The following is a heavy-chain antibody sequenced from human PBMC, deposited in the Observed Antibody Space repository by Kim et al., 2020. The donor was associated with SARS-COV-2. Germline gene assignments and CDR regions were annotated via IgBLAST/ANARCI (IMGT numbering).Heavy chain of an antibody. V-gene: IGHV3-21*01. CDR3: ARDPYYDMLTGYYIY. Sequence: ADSGKGRCTSSRDNATNSLYLQMNSLRAEDTAVYYCARDPYYDMLTGYYIYWGQGTLVTVSS. D-gene: IGHD3-9*01. J-gene: IGHJ4*02.